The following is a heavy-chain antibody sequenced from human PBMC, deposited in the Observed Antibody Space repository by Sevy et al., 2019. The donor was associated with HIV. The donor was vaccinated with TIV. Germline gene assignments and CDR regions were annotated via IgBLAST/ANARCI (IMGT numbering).Heavy chain of an antibody. D-gene: IGHD1-26*01. CDR2: IYYNVHI. V-gene: IGHV4-59*08. CDR1: GGSITSLY. Sequence: SETLSPTCTVSGGSITSLYWNWIRQPPGKGLEWIANIYYNVHINYNPSLKSRVTLSLDTSKNQFSLRLSSVTAADTAMYYCAGENAWGRGYSWGQGTLVTVSS. CDR3: AGENAWGRGYS. J-gene: IGHJ4*02.